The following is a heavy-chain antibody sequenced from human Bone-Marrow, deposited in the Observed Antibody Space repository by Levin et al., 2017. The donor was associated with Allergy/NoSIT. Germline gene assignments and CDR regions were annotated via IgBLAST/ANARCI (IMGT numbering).Heavy chain of an antibody. V-gene: IGHV4-31*03. J-gene: IGHJ4*02. Sequence: TSETLSLTCTVSGGSISSAGYHWTWIRQYPGKGLEWIGYISYRGSTYFNPSLKSRLTMSIDTSEQHFSLNLTSVSAADTAIYYWARLDGYSFDYWGQGALVTVSS. D-gene: IGHD1-1*01. CDR1: GGSISSAGYH. CDR2: ISYRGST. CDR3: ARLDGYSFDY.